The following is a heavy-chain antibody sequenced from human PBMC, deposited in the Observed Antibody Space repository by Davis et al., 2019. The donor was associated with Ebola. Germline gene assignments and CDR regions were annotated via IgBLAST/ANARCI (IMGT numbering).Heavy chain of an antibody. V-gene: IGHV1-46*01. CDR3: ARGYCSGGSCYRGAEYFQH. CDR1: GYIFTSYF. CDR2: INPRGGST. Sequence: AASVKVSCKASGYIFTSYFMHWVRQAPGQGLEWMGMINPRGGSTSYAQKFQGRVTMTRDTSISTAYMELSRLRSEDTAVYYCARGYCSGGSCYRGAEYFQHWGQGTLVTVSS. J-gene: IGHJ1*01. D-gene: IGHD2-15*01.